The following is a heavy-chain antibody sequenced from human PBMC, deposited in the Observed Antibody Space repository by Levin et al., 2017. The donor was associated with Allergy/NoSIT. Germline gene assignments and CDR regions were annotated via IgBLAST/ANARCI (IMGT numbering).Heavy chain of an antibody. D-gene: IGHD2-8*01. CDR3: VRDDQWAFDY. V-gene: IGHV3-48*04. CDR1: GFIFRSFS. CDR2: IGKDRRRT. J-gene: IGHJ4*02. Sequence: GGSLRLSCATSGFIFRSFSMNWVRQVPGKGPEWLAFIGKDRRRTDYADSAKGRFTISSDDATASVYLQMNRLTVEDTAVYFCVRDDQWAFDYWGQGMLVTVSS.